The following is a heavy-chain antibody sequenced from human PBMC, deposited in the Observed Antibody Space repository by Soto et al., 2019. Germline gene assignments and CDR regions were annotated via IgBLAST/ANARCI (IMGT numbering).Heavy chain of an antibody. V-gene: IGHV6-1*01. D-gene: IGHD6-13*01. J-gene: IGHJ4*02. CDR2: TYYRSKWYN. CDR1: GDSVSINSSA. CDR3: ASGVSSWYDFYY. Sequence: QGQLQPSGPGLVKPSQTLSLNCALSGDSVSINSSAWNWIMPSPSRGLEWLGRTYYRSKWYNDYAVSVKSRITINPDTSKSQFSLQLNSVTPEDTAVYYCASGVSSWYDFYYWGQGTLVTVSS.